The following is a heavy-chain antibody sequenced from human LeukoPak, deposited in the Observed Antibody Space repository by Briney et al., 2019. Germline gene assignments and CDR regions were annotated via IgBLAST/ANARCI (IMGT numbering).Heavy chain of an antibody. CDR3: AKDRPRDYSSRQGFSDNWFDP. J-gene: IGHJ5*02. CDR1: GFTFSSYA. D-gene: IGHD3-22*01. V-gene: IGHV3-23*01. CDR2: ISDSGDIK. Sequence: GGSLRLSCAASGFTFSSYAMTWVRQAPGKGLEWVSTISDSGDIKHYADSVKGRFTISRDNSKNTLYLQLNSLRAEDTAVYYCAKDRPRDYSSRQGFSDNWFDPWGQGTLVTVSP.